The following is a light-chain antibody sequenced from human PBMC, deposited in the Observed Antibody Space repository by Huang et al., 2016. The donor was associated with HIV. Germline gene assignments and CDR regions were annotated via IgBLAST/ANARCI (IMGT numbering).Light chain of an antibody. V-gene: IGKV3-15*01. J-gene: IGKJ5*01. CDR2: GAF. CDR1: QSVSYN. Sequence: EIVMTQSPATLSLSPGARATLSCRASQSVSYNLAWYQQKPGQAPRLLIYGAFNRATGIPARFSGSGSGTEFTLTISSLQSEDFAIYFCQQYNTWPPKLTFGRGTRLEIQ. CDR3: QQYNTWPPKLT.